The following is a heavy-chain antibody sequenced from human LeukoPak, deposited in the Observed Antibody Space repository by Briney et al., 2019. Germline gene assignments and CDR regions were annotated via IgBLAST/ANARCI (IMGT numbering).Heavy chain of an antibody. CDR3: ARGPTVTPMAEYFQH. Sequence: ASVKVSCKASGGAFSSYAISWVRQAPGQGLEWMGGIIPTFGTANYAQKFQGRVTITADESTSTAYMELSSLRSEDTAVYYCARGPTVTPMAEYFQHWGQGTLVTVSS. V-gene: IGHV1-69*13. CDR1: GGAFSSYA. D-gene: IGHD4-17*01. CDR2: IIPTFGTA. J-gene: IGHJ1*01.